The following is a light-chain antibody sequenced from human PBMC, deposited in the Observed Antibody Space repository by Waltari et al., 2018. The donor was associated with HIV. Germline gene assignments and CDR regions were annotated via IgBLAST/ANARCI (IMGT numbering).Light chain of an antibody. CDR2: EVS. J-gene: IGLJ3*02. Sequence: QSALTQPPSVSGSPGQSVTISCPGTSRDVGRSNRVSWYQQPPGTAPKLMIYEVSNRPSGVPDRFSGSKSGNTASLTISGLQAEDEADYYCSSYTSSSTWVFGGGTKLTVL. V-gene: IGLV2-18*02. CDR1: SRDVGRSNR. CDR3: SSYTSSSTWV.